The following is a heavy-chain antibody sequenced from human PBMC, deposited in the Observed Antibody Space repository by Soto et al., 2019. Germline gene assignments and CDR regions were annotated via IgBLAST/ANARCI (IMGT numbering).Heavy chain of an antibody. V-gene: IGHV1-18*04. CDR1: CFIYPSYG. CDR2: ISAYNGNT. D-gene: IGHD3-16*01. J-gene: IGHJ5*02. Sequence: ASLKGSCKASCFIYPSYGISWVRQAPGQGPEWMGWISAYNGNTNYAQKLQGRVTMTTDTSTSTAYMELRSLRSDDTAVYYCASFTSPTTWFDPWGQGTLVTVSS. CDR3: ASFTSPTTWFDP.